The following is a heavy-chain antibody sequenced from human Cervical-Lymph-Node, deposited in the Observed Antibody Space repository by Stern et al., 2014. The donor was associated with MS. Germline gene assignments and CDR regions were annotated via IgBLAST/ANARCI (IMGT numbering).Heavy chain of an antibody. CDR3: VGWVHSSVWYPGY. V-gene: IGHV3-73*01. D-gene: IGHD6-19*01. CDR1: RFTFSDSSA. J-gene: IGHJ4*02. Sequence: EVQLEESGGDLVQPGGSLKLSCAASRFTFSDSSAIHWVRQASGKGLEWVGRIKSKTDNYATAYAASVKGRFTISRDDSKETAYLQMNSLKSEDTAVYYCVGWVHSSVWYPGYWGQGTLVTVSS. CDR2: IKSKTDNYAT.